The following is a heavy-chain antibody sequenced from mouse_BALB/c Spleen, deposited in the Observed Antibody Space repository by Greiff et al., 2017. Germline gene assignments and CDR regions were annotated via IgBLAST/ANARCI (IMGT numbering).Heavy chain of an antibody. CDR2: IDPSDSYT. CDR1: GYTFTSYW. V-gene: IGHV1-69*02. Sequence: QVQLQQPGAELVKPGASVKLSCKASGYTFTSYWMHWVKQRPGQGLEWIGEIDPSDSYTNYNQKFKGKATLTVDKSSSTAYMQLSSLTSEDSAVYYCARSYYGYNYAMDYWGQGTSVTVSS. D-gene: IGHD1-2*01. CDR3: ARSYYGYNYAMDY. J-gene: IGHJ4*01.